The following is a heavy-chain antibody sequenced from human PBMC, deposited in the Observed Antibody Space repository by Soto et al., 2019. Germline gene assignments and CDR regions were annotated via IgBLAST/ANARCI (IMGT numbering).Heavy chain of an antibody. CDR1: GFTFSSYG. V-gene: IGHV3-30*18. D-gene: IGHD1-26*01. Sequence: VGSLRLSCAASGFTFSSYGMHWVRQAPGKGLEWVAVISYDGSNKYYADSVKGRFTISRDNSKNTLYLQMNSLRAEDRAVYYCAKVSGRWELLAWLDYWGQGTLVPSPQ. J-gene: IGHJ4*02. CDR3: AKVSGRWELLAWLDY. CDR2: ISYDGSNK.